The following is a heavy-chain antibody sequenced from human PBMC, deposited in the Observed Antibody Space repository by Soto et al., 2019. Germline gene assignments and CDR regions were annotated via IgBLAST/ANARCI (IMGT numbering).Heavy chain of an antibody. CDR3: ARGFGGEWFEASWFDP. Sequence: TLSLTCTVSGGSISSGGYYWSWIRQHPGKGLEWIGYIYYSGSTYYNPSLKSRVTISVDTSKNQFSLKLSSVTAADTAVYYCARGFGGEWFEASWFDPWGQGTLVTVSS. D-gene: IGHD3-10*01. J-gene: IGHJ5*02. V-gene: IGHV4-31*03. CDR2: IYYSGST. CDR1: GGSISSGGYY.